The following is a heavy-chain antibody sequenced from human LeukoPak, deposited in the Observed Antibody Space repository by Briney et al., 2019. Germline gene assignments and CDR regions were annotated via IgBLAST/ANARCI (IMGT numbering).Heavy chain of an antibody. J-gene: IGHJ4*02. CDR1: GFTFSSYA. Sequence: PGGSLRLSCAASGFTFSSYAMSWVREAPARGLEWVSSLRGNGDTFYAESVKGRLTLSGDESRNTVYLHLNKLRVDDTAVYYCAKASWVSSADAVLWGQGTVVTVSS. CDR2: LRGNGDT. V-gene: IGHV3-23*01. D-gene: IGHD3-16*01. CDR3: AKASWVSSADAVL.